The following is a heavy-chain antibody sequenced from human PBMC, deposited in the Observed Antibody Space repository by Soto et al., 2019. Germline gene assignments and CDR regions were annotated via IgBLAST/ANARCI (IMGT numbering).Heavy chain of an antibody. V-gene: IGHV1-69*01. D-gene: IGHD6-13*01. CDR2: IIPIFGTA. J-gene: IGHJ4*02. CDR3: ARVSPKCVRIAAAGLCYFDY. Sequence: QVQLVQSGAEVKKPGSSVKVSCKASGGTFSSYAISWVRQAPGQGLEWMGGIIPIFGTANYAQKFQGRVTITADESTSTADRELSSLRSEDTAVYYCARVSPKCVRIAAAGLCYFDYWVQGTLVTVSS. CDR1: GGTFSSYA.